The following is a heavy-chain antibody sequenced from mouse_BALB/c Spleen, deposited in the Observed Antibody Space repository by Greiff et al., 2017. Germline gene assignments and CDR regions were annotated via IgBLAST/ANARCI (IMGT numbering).Heavy chain of an antibody. Sequence: DVMLVESGGGLVQPGGSLRLSCATSGFTFTDYYMSWVRQPPGKALEWLGFIRNKANGYTTEYSPSVKGRFTISRDNSQSILYLQMNTLRAEDSATYYCARDGYRGFDYWGQGTTLTVSS. V-gene: IGHV7-3*02. CDR1: GFTFTDYY. J-gene: IGHJ2*01. D-gene: IGHD2-2*01. CDR3: ARDGYRGFDY. CDR2: IRNKANGYTT.